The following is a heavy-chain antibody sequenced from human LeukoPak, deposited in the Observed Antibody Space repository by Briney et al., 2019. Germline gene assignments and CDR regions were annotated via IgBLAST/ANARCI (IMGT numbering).Heavy chain of an antibody. CDR3: ARRYFDY. CDR1: GFTFRSYA. J-gene: IGHJ4*02. CDR2: ISYDGSEK. V-gene: IGHV3-30*03. Sequence: PGGSLRLSCAASGFTFRSYAMHWVRQAPGKGLEWVAVISYDGSEKHYADSVKGRFTISRDNFENTLYLQVNSLRAEDTAVYYCARRYFDYWGQGTLVTVSS.